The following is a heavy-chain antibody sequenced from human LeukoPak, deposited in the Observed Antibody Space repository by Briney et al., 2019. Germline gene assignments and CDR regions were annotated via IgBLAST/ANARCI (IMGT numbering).Heavy chain of an antibody. V-gene: IGHV4-34*01. D-gene: IGHD2-15*01. Sequence: SETLSLTCAVYGGSFGGYYWSWIRQPPGKGLEWIGEINHSGSTNYNPSLKSRVTISVDTSKNQFSLKMSSVTAADTAVFHCARAVGYCSGGSCSLDYWGQGTLVTVSS. J-gene: IGHJ4*02. CDR2: INHSGST. CDR1: GGSFGGYY. CDR3: ARAVGYCSGGSCSLDY.